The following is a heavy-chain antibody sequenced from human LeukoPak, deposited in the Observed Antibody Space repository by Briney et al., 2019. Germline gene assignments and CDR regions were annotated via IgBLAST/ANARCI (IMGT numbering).Heavy chain of an antibody. J-gene: IGHJ4*02. CDR2: ISAYNGNT. Sequence: ASVQASCKASGYTFTSYGISWVRQAPGQGLEWMGWISAYNGNTNYAQKLQGRVTMTTDTSTSTAYMELRSLRSDDTAVYYCARGGAYYDSSGYSDYWGQGTLVTVSS. CDR3: ARGGAYYDSSGYSDY. D-gene: IGHD3-22*01. V-gene: IGHV1-18*01. CDR1: GYTFTSYG.